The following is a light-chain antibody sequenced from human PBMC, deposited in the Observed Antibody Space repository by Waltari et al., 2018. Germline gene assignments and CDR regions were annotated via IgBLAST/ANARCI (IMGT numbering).Light chain of an antibody. CDR3: AAWDDSLSGPGV. V-gene: IGLV1-47*01. CDR2: RNN. Sequence: QSVLTQPPSASGPPGQRVTISSSGSSANLGSDFLYWYQQRPGTAPKLLVYRNNQRPYGVPDRFSGSKSGTSASLAISGLRSEDEADYYCAAWDDSLSGPGVFGGGTKLTVL. J-gene: IGLJ3*02. CDR1: SANLGSDF.